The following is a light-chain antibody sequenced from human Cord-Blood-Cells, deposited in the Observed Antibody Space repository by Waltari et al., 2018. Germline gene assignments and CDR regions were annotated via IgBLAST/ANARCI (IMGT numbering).Light chain of an antibody. CDR2: GAS. Sequence: EIVMTQSPATLSVSPGERATLSCRASQRVSRNLAWYQEKPGQAPRLLIYGASTRATGIPARFSGSGSGKEFTLTISSLQSEDFAVYYCQQYNNWPPGTFGQGTKVEIK. CDR1: QRVSRN. V-gene: IGKV3-15*01. J-gene: IGKJ1*01. CDR3: QQYNNWPPGT.